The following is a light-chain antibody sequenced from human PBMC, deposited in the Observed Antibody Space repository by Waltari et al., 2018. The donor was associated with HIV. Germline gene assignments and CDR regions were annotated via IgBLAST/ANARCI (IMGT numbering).Light chain of an antibody. CDR2: GAS. J-gene: IGKJ1*01. CDR3: QQYGSSPRT. V-gene: IGKV3-20*01. Sequence: EIVLTQSPGTLSLSPGERATLSCRASQSVSSSYLAWYQQKPGQAHRLLIYGASSRATGIPDRFSGSGSGTDFILIISRLEPEDFAVYYCQQYGSSPRTFGQGTKVEIK. CDR1: QSVSSSY.